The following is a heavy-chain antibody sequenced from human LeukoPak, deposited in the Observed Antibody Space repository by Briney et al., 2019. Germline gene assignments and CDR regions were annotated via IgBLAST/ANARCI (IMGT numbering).Heavy chain of an antibody. J-gene: IGHJ4*02. CDR3: TRDGMGDYRNDY. CDR2: INSDGRSA. CDR1: GFTFSSYW. Sequence: GGSLRLSCAASGFTFSSYWMHWVRQAPGKGLVWVSRINSDGRSADYVDSVKGRFNISRDNAKNTLYLQMNSLRAEDTAVYYCTRDGMGDYRNDYWGQGTLVTVSS. D-gene: IGHD4-17*01. V-gene: IGHV3-74*01.